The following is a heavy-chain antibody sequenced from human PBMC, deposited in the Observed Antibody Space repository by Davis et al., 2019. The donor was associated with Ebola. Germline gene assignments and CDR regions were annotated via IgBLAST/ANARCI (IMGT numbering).Heavy chain of an antibody. CDR1: GGSFSGYY. V-gene: IGHV4-59*08. D-gene: IGHD3-16*02. Sequence: MPSETLSLTCAVYGGSFSGYYWSWIRQPPGKGLEWIGYIYYSGSTNYNPSLKSRVTISVDTSKNQFSLKLSSVTAADTAVYYCARHVEIYDYVWGSYRLGSRYFDYWGQGTLVTVSS. CDR3: ARHVEIYDYVWGSYRLGSRYFDY. CDR2: IYYSGST. J-gene: IGHJ4*02.